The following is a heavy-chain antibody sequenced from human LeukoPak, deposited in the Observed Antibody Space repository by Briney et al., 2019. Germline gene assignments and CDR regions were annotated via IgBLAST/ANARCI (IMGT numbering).Heavy chain of an antibody. V-gene: IGHV3-23*01. CDR1: GFTFRSYA. CDR3: AKDRITIFGVAKGSFDY. D-gene: IGHD3-3*01. Sequence: PGGSLRLSCAASGFTFRSYAMSWVRQAPGKGLEWVSAISGSGNNTNYADSVKGRFTISRDNSKNTLYLQMNSLRAEDTAVYYCAKDRITIFGVAKGSFDYWGQGTLVTVSS. CDR2: ISGSGNNT. J-gene: IGHJ4*02.